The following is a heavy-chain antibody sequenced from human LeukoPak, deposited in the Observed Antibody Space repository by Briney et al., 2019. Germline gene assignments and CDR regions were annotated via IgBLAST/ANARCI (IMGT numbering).Heavy chain of an antibody. V-gene: IGHV1-46*01. Sequence: ASVTVSCKSSGYTFTTYYMHWVRQAPGQGLEWMGIINPSGGSTSYAQKFQGRVTMTRDTSTSTVYMELSSLRSEDTAGYYCARARVPGWFDPWGQGTLVTVSS. CDR2: INPSGGST. CDR3: ARARVPGWFDP. J-gene: IGHJ5*02. D-gene: IGHD2-2*01. CDR1: GYTFTTYY.